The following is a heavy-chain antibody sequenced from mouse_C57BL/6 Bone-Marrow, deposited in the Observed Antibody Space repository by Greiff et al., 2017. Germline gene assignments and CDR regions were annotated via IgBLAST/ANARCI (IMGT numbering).Heavy chain of an antibody. CDR2: ISSGGSYT. J-gene: IGHJ2*01. V-gene: IGHV5-6*01. CDR1: GFTFSSYG. Sequence: EVQGVESGGDLVKPGGSLKLSCAASGFTFSSYGMSWVRQTPDKRLEWVATISSGGSYTYYPDSVKGRFTISRDNAKNTLYLQMSSLKSEDTAMYYCARHCYGSSFDYWGQGTTLTVSS. CDR3: ARHCYGSSFDY. D-gene: IGHD1-1*01.